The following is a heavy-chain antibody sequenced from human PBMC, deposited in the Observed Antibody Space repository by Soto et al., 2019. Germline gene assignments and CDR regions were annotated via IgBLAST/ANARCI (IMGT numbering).Heavy chain of an antibody. D-gene: IGHD2-15*01. CDR2: IYYSGST. J-gene: IGHJ4*02. CDR1: GGSISSSSYY. Sequence: QLQLQESGPGLVKPSETLSLTCTVSGGSISSSSYYWGWIRQPPGKGLEWIGSIYYSGSTYYNPSLKSRVTMTVDTSKNLFSLKLSAVTAADTAVYYCARHTPAISISDHWGQGTLVTVSS. CDR3: ARHTPAISISDH. V-gene: IGHV4-39*01.